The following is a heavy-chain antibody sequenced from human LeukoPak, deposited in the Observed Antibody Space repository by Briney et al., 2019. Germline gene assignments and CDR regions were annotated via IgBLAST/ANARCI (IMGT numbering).Heavy chain of an antibody. CDR3: AREAWEPLGNWFDP. V-gene: IGHV4-4*02. CDR1: GGSISSSNW. CDR2: IYHSGST. J-gene: IGHJ5*02. Sequence: SETLSLTCAVSGGSISSSNWWSWVRQPPGKGLEWIVEIYHSGSTNYNPSLKRRVTISVDKSKNQFSLKLSSVTAADTAVYYCAREAWEPLGNWFDPWGQGTLVTVSS. D-gene: IGHD1-26*01.